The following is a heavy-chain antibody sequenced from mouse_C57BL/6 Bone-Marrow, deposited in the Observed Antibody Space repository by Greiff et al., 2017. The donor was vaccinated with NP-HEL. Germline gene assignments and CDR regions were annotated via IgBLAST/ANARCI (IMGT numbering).Heavy chain of an antibody. CDR2: ISSGGSYT. CDR1: GFTFSSYG. D-gene: IGHD2-5*01. Sequence: DVQLVESGGDLVKPGGSLKLSCAASGFTFSSYGMSWVRQTPDKRLEWVATISSGGSYTYYPDSVKGRFTISRDNAKNTLYLQMSSLKSEDTAMYYCARRVAYYSNPYYFDYWGQGTTLTVSS. CDR3: ARRVAYYSNPYYFDY. J-gene: IGHJ2*01. V-gene: IGHV5-6*01.